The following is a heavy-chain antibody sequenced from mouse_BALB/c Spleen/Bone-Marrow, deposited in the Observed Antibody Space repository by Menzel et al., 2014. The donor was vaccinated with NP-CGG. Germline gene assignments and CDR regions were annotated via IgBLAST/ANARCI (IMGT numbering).Heavy chain of an antibody. J-gene: IGHJ3*01. Sequence: QVQLQQSGADLVKPGASVKLSCKASGYTFTNYFMYWVKQRPGQGLEWIGEINPNNGGTNFNENFKSKATLTLDKSSSTAYMQLSSLTSEDSAVYYCTRAVPGFAYWGHGTLVTVSA. CDR3: TRAVPGFAY. CDR1: GYTFTNYF. V-gene: IGHV1S81*02. CDR2: INPNNGGT. D-gene: IGHD3-3*01.